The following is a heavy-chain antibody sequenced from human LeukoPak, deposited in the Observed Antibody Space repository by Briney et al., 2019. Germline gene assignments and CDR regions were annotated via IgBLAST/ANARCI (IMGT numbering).Heavy chain of an antibody. CDR3: ARVNYGGNSFSDY. V-gene: IGHV3-74*01. Sequence: GGSLRLSCAASGFTFSSYWMHWVRQAPGKGLVWVSRINSDGTNIVYADSAKGRFTISRDNAKSTLYLQMNSLRAEDTAVYYCARVNYGGNSFSDYWGQGTLVTVSS. CDR1: GFTFSSYW. CDR2: INSDGTNI. D-gene: IGHD4-23*01. J-gene: IGHJ4*02.